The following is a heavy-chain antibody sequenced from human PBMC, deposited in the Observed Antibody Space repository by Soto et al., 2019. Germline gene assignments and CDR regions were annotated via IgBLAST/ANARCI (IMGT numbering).Heavy chain of an antibody. CDR1: GGSFSGYY. CDR2: INHSGST. J-gene: IGHJ4*02. D-gene: IGHD3-16*01. Sequence: QVQLQQWGAGLLKPSETLSLTCAVYGGSFSGYYWSWIRQPPGKGLEWIGEINHSGSTNYNPSLKSRVTISVDTSKNQFSLKLSSVTAADMAVYYCARAIGQGGFNGLKYYFDYWGQGTLVTVSS. CDR3: ARAIGQGGFNGLKYYFDY. V-gene: IGHV4-34*01.